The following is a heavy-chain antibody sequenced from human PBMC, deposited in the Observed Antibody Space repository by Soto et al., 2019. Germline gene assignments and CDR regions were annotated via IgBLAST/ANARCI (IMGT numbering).Heavy chain of an antibody. D-gene: IGHD6-13*01. CDR2: IYYTGST. J-gene: IGHJ4*02. V-gene: IGHV4-59*08. CDR1: GGSISSYY. Sequence: QVQLQESGPGLVKPSETLSLTCTVSGGSISSYYWSWIRQPPGKGLEWIGYIYYTGSTNYNPSLKSQVTISVDTSKNQFSLTLNSVTAADTAVYYCARHLRYSSSWYRNPAFDYWGQGTLVTVSS. CDR3: ARHLRYSSSWYRNPAFDY.